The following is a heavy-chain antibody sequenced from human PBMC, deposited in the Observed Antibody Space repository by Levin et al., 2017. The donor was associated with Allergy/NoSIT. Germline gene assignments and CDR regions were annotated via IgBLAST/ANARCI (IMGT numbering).Heavy chain of an antibody. CDR2: FYSTGSS. Sequence: SETLSLRCTVSGGSMSSYYWSWIRQPPGKGLEWIGFFYSTGSSYSNPSLNNRVTMSVDTSKNQFSLNLFSVTTADTAVYYCARAGTPKPSSSSWSLPFDYWGQGALVTVSS. CDR3: ARAGTPKPSSSSWSLPFDY. CDR1: GGSMSSYY. V-gene: IGHV4-59*01. D-gene: IGHD6-13*01. J-gene: IGHJ4*02.